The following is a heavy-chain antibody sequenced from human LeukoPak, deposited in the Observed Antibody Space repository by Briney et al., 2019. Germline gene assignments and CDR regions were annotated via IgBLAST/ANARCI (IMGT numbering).Heavy chain of an antibody. V-gene: IGHV3-30*02. CDR1: GFTFSSYG. J-gene: IGHJ4*02. D-gene: IGHD3-22*01. CDR2: IRYDGSNK. Sequence: GGSLRLSCAASGFTFSSYGMHWVRQAPGKGLEWVAFIRYDGSNKYYADSVKGRFTISRDNSKNTLYLQMNSLRAEDTAVYYCAKDGDKYYYDSSGYYLDYWGQGTLVTVSS. CDR3: AKDGDKYYYDSSGYYLDY.